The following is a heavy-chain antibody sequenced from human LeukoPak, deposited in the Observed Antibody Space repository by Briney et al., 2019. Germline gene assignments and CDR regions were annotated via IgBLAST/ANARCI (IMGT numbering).Heavy chain of an antibody. D-gene: IGHD3-16*02. CDR1: GYTFTGYY. J-gene: IGHJ4*02. CDR3: ARLREGLYHFDY. V-gene: IGHV1-2*02. Sequence: ASVKVSCKAFGYTFTGYYIQWMRQAPGQGLEWMGWINPDSGGTKYAQWLQGRVTMTRDTSISTAYMELSRLSSDDTAVYYCARLREGLYHFDYWGQGTLVGVSP. CDR2: INPDSGGT.